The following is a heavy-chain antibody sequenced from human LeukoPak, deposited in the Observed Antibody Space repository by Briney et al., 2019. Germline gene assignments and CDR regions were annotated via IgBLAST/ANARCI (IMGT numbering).Heavy chain of an antibody. CDR2: ISWNSGSI. CDR3: EKGVYGGGTCSSGYYWYFDL. D-gene: IGHD2-15*01. J-gene: IGHJ2*01. V-gene: IGHV3-9*01. Sequence: PGGSLRLSCAASGFTFDDYAMHWVRQAPGKGLEWVSGISWNSGSIGYADSVKGRFTISRDNAKNSLYLQMNSLRAEDTALYYCEKGVYGGGTCSSGYYWYFDLGGRGPRVTVPS. CDR1: GFTFDDYA.